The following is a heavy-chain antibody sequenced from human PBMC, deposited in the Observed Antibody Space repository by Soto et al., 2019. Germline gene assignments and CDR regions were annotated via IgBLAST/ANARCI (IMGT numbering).Heavy chain of an antibody. CDR3: ARGKKYYGDYVGAFDI. V-gene: IGHV3-7*01. D-gene: IGHD4-17*01. J-gene: IGHJ3*02. CDR2: IKQDGSEK. Sequence: GGSLRLSCAASGFTFSSYWMSWVRQAPGKGLEWVANIKQDGSEKYYVDSVKGRFTISRDNAKNSLYLQMNSLRAEDTAVYYCARGKKYYGDYVGAFDIWGQATIVTVSS. CDR1: GFTFSSYW.